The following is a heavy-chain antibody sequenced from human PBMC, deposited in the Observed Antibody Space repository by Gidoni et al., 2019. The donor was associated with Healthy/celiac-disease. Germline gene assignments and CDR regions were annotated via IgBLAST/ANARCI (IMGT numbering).Heavy chain of an antibody. Sequence: EVQLLESGGGLVQPGGSLRLSCAASGFTFSSYAMSWVRQAPGKGLEWVSAISGSGGSTYYADSVKGRFTISRDNSKNTLYLQMNSLRAEDTAVYYCAKDAVGHYGDYVDYFDYWGQGTLVTVSS. V-gene: IGHV3-23*01. J-gene: IGHJ4*02. D-gene: IGHD4-17*01. CDR1: GFTFSSYA. CDR3: AKDAVGHYGDYVDYFDY. CDR2: ISGSGGST.